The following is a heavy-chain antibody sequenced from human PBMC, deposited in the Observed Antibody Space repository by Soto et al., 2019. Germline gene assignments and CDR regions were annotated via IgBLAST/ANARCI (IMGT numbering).Heavy chain of an antibody. D-gene: IGHD2-2*01. CDR2: IYYSGST. Sequence: PSETLSLTCTVSGGSISGYSWSWLRQPPGKGLEWIGYIYYSGSTNYNPSLKSRVTISVDTSKKQFSLKLTSVTAADTAMYYCARGYCSSTSCYEFDYWGQGTLVTVSS. CDR3: ARGYCSSTSCYEFDY. J-gene: IGHJ4*02. CDR1: GGSISGYS. V-gene: IGHV4-59*01.